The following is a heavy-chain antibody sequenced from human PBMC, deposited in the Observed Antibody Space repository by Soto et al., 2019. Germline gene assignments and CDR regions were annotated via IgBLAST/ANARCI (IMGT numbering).Heavy chain of an antibody. CDR1: GAHPSNSA. V-gene: IGHV1-69*01. CDR3: ATGRIVVAGSSAYYGMEV. J-gene: IGHJ6*02. CDR2: LIPVCGIV. D-gene: IGHD6-19*01. Sequence: VKVFSKVPGAHPSNSAISWVRQAPAQSIEWMGGLIPVCGIVNYAQNSQGRVTITADEVTNTAHMGLSRLTSEDTALYNCATGRIVVAGSSAYYGMEVWGQGTTVADSS.